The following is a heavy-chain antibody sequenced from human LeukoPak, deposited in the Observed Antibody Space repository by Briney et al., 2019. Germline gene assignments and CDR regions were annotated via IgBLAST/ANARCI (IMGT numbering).Heavy chain of an antibody. CDR1: GYSFTTYG. V-gene: IGHV1-18*01. Sequence: ASVKVSCKASGYSFTTYGISWVRQAPGQGLEWMGWIHPYNGNTNYAQMLRGRVTMTTDTSTSTAYMELRSLRSDDTAVYYCARDREAARPGWFDPWGQGTLVTVSS. CDR2: IHPYNGNT. J-gene: IGHJ5*02. D-gene: IGHD6-6*01. CDR3: ARDREAARPGWFDP.